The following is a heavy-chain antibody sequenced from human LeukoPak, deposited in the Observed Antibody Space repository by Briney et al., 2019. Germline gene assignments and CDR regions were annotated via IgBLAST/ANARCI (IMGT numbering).Heavy chain of an antibody. J-gene: IGHJ4*02. D-gene: IGHD1-26*01. V-gene: IGHV1-2*02. CDR2: INPNSGGT. CDR3: ARVRYAIVGATRSFDY. CDR1: GYTFTGYY. Sequence: ASVKVSCKASGYTFTGYYMHWVRQAPGQGLEWMGWINPNSGGTNYAQKFQGRVTMTRDTSISTAYMELSRLRSDDTAVYYCARVRYAIVGATRSFDYWGQGTLVTVSS.